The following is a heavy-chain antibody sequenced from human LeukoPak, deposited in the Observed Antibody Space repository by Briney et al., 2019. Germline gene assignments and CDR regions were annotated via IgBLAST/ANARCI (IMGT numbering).Heavy chain of an antibody. V-gene: IGHV4-59*08. CDR1: GGSISSYH. CDR2: IYYSGST. D-gene: IGHD5-18*01. Sequence: SETLSLTCTVSGGSISSYHWSWIRQPAGKGLEWIGYIYYSGSTNYNPSLKSRVTISVDTSKNQFSLKLSSVTAADTAVYYCARSFTAMVTGFDYWGQGTLVTVSS. CDR3: ARSFTAMVTGFDY. J-gene: IGHJ4*02.